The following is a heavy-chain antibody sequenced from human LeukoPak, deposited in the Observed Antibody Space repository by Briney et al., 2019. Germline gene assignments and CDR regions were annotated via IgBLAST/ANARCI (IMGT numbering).Heavy chain of an antibody. Sequence: SETLSLTCTVSGGSISSSSYYWGWIRQPPGKGLEWIGSIYYSGSTYYNPSLKSRVTISVDTSKNQFSLKLSSVTAADTAVYYCARHAVGVSYYYYYMDVWGKGTTVTVSS. CDR2: IYYSGST. D-gene: IGHD1-26*01. CDR3: ARHAVGVSYYYYYMDV. J-gene: IGHJ6*03. V-gene: IGHV4-39*01. CDR1: GGSISSSSYY.